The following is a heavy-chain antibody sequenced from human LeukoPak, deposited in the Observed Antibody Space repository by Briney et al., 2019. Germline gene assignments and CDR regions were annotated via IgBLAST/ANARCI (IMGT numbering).Heavy chain of an antibody. V-gene: IGHV4-59*12. CDR2: IYYSGST. Sequence: SETLSLTCTVSGGSISSYYWSWIRQPPGKGLEWIGYIYYSGSTNYNPSFKSRVTISVDTSKNQFSLRLSSVTAADTAVYYCARASSGTYYTFDYWGQGTLVTVSS. CDR3: ARASSGTYYTFDY. D-gene: IGHD3-10*01. CDR1: GGSISSYY. J-gene: IGHJ4*02.